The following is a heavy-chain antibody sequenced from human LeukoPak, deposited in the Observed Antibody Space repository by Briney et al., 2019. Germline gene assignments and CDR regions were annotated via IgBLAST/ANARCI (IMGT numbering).Heavy chain of an antibody. J-gene: IGHJ4*02. Sequence: SETLSLTCAVYGGSFSGYYWTWIRQPPGKGLEWIGEINQSGSTNYKPSLKSRVTISVDTSKNQFSLMLSSVTAADTAVYYCARREFPLLGPYFFDYWGQGTLVTVSS. V-gene: IGHV4-34*01. D-gene: IGHD7-27*01. CDR3: ARREFPLLGPYFFDY. CDR1: GGSFSGYY. CDR2: INQSGST.